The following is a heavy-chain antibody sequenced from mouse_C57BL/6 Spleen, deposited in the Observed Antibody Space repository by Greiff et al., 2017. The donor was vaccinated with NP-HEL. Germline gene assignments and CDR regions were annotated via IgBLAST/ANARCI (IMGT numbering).Heavy chain of an antibody. D-gene: IGHD1-1*01. J-gene: IGHJ4*01. V-gene: IGHV1-72*01. CDR2: IDPDSGGT. CDR1: GYTFTSYW. Sequence: VQLQQPGAELVKPGASVKLSCKASGYTFTSYWMHWVKQRPGRGLEWIGRIDPDSGGTKYNEKFKSKATLTVNKPSSTAYMQLSSLTAADSAVYSCARGGSSYRYAMDYWGQGTSVTVSS. CDR3: ARGGSSYRYAMDY.